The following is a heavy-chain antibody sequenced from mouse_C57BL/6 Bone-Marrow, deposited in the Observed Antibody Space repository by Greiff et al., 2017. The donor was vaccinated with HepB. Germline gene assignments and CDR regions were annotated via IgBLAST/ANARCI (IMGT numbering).Heavy chain of an antibody. Sequence: EVMLVESGGGLVKPGGSLKLSCAASGFTFSDYGMHWVRQAPEKGLEWVAYISSGSSPIYYADKVQGRFTISRDNAKNTLFLQMASRRSEDTAMYYCASIGGTTVVYYGYVDVWGTGTTVTVSS. D-gene: IGHD1-1*01. J-gene: IGHJ1*03. V-gene: IGHV5-17*01. CDR3: ASIGGTTVVYYGYVDV. CDR2: ISSGSSPI. CDR1: GFTFSDYG.